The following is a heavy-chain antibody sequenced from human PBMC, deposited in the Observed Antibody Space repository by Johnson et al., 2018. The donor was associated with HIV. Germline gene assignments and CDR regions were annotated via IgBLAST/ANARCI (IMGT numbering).Heavy chain of an antibody. D-gene: IGHD3-3*01. CDR2: IKQDGSEK. J-gene: IGHJ3*02. Sequence: MLLVESGGGLVQPGGSLRLSFAASGFTFSSYWMSWVRQAPGKGLEWVANIKQDGSEKYYVDSVKGRFTISRDNSRNTLYLQMNSLRAEDTAVYYCARDQAIFGVVLASDAFDIWGQGTMVTVSS. V-gene: IGHV3-7*01. CDR1: GFTFSSYW. CDR3: ARDQAIFGVVLASDAFDI.